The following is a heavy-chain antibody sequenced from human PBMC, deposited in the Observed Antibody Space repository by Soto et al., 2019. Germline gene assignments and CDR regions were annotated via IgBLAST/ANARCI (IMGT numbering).Heavy chain of an antibody. CDR3: ASHSCSSTSCPTSINYYYYYGMDV. Sequence: GASVKVSCKASGGTFSSYAISWVRQAPGQGLEWMGGIIPIFGTANYAQKFQGRVTITADESTSTAYMELSSLRSEDTAVYYCASHSCSSTSCPTSINYYYYYGMDVWGQGTTVTVSS. V-gene: IGHV1-69*13. J-gene: IGHJ6*02. CDR1: GGTFSSYA. CDR2: IIPIFGTA. D-gene: IGHD2-2*01.